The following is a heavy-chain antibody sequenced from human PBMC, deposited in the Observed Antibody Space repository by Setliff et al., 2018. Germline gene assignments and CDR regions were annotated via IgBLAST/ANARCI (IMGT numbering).Heavy chain of an antibody. J-gene: IGHJ6*02. CDR3: ARDLLYSGSYFGYYYGMDV. V-gene: IGHV1-2*04. Sequence: ASVKVSCKASGYTFTGYYMHWVRQAPGQGLEWMGWINPNSGGKNYAQKFQGWVTMTRDTSISTAYMELSRLRSDDTAVYYCARDLLYSGSYFGYYYGMDVWGQGTTVTVS. CDR2: INPNSGGK. D-gene: IGHD1-26*01. CDR1: GYTFTGYY.